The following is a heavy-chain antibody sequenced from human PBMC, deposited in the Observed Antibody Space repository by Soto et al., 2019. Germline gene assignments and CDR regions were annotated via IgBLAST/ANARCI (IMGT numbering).Heavy chain of an antibody. D-gene: IGHD3-10*01. Sequence: QVQLVQSGDEVKKPGASVKVSCKASGYTFTSYGIGWVRQAPGQGLEWMGWISGYGHTNYAQKLQGRVTMTTDSSPSTVYMELRSMRPDDTAVYYCARSGDGNWFESWGQGTLVTVSS. CDR1: GYTFTSYG. CDR2: ISGYGHT. J-gene: IGHJ5*01. CDR3: ARSGDGNWFES. V-gene: IGHV1-18*04.